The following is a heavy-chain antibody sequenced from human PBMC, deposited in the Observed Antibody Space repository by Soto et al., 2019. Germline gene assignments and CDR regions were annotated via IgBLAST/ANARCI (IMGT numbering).Heavy chain of an antibody. CDR2: INTYSGNT. J-gene: IGHJ4*02. D-gene: IGHD3-10*01. Sequence: VKVCCNPYGYTVTCCGISWVRQAPGQGLEWMGWINTYSGNTNYAQKLQGRVTMTTDTSASTAYMELRSLRSDETAVYYCARDLDGSGSYYTGYWGQGTLVTVSS. CDR1: GYTVTCCG. CDR3: ARDLDGSGSYYTGY. V-gene: IGHV1-18*01.